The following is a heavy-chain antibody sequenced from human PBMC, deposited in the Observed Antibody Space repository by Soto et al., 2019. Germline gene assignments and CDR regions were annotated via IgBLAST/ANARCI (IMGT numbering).Heavy chain of an antibody. J-gene: IGHJ4*02. CDR3: AKGGNYDFWSGPGDY. Sequence: DVQLVESGGGLVQPGRSLRLSCAASGFTFDDYAMHWVRQAPGKGLEWVSGIDWNSGRINYAASVKGRFTISRDSANNSLYLQMNSVRAEDTALYYCAKGGNYDFWSGPGDYWGQGTLVTVSS. CDR1: GFTFDDYA. CDR2: IDWNSGRI. V-gene: IGHV3-9*01. D-gene: IGHD3-3*01.